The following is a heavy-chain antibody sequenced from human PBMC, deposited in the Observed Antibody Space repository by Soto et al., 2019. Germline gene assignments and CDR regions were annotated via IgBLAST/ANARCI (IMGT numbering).Heavy chain of an antibody. CDR3: ARGLVVFTLQGALDI. Sequence: EVQLVESGGVVAQPGESLRLSCAASGFMFADYTMHWVRQAPGKGLEWVSLINWNGNSAYYADSVRGRFTVSRDNSKNSLFLQMNSLGPDDTAIYYCARGLVVFTLQGALDIWGQGTMVTVSS. CDR2: INWNGNSA. CDR1: GFMFADYT. V-gene: IGHV3-43*01. D-gene: IGHD2-15*01. J-gene: IGHJ3*02.